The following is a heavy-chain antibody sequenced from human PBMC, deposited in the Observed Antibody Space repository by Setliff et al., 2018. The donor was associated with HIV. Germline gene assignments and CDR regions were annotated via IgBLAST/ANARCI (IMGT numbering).Heavy chain of an antibody. CDR1: RSTFNSNT. Sequence: SVKVSCKASRSTFNSNTINWVRQAPGQGLDWMGRIIPILGVANDAQRFQGKVTITADKSTSTAYMELTSLRFDDTAMYYCVRGVQSPPHYSYYYMDVWGEGTMVTVSS. V-gene: IGHV1-69*02. D-gene: IGHD3-3*01. CDR3: VRGVQSPPHYSYYYMDV. CDR2: IIPILGVA. J-gene: IGHJ6*03.